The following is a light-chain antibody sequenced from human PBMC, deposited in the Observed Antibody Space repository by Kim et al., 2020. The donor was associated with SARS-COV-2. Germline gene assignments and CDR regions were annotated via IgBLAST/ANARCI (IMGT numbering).Light chain of an antibody. J-gene: IGLJ2*01. Sequence: GQSITISCTGTSSDVGGYNYVSWYQQHPGKAPKLMIYDVSNRPSGVSNRFSGSKSGNMASLTISGLQAEDEADYYCSSYTSSSVVFGGGTKVTVL. CDR2: DVS. V-gene: IGLV2-14*03. CDR1: SSDVGGYNY. CDR3: SSYTSSSVV.